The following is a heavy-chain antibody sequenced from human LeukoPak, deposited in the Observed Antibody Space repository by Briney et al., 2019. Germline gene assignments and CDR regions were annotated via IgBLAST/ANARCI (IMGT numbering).Heavy chain of an antibody. Sequence: PGGSLRLSCAASGFTFSNSGMHWVRQAPGKGLEWVAVTSYDGSNKYYGDSVKGRFTISRDNSKNTLYLQMNSLRAEDTAVYYCTKPGGGGWYGYHFGSWGQGTLVTVSS. CDR2: TSYDGSNK. V-gene: IGHV3-30*18. CDR3: TKPGGGGWYGYHFGS. D-gene: IGHD6-19*01. CDR1: GFTFSNSG. J-gene: IGHJ4*02.